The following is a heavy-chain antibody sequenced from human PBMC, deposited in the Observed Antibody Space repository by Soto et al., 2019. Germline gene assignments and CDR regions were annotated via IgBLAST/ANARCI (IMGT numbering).Heavy chain of an antibody. D-gene: IGHD3-9*01. CDR2: FDPEDGET. CDR3: ARCSWYYDILSGYFYYYYYYGMDV. J-gene: IGHJ6*02. CDR1: GYTLTELS. V-gene: IGHV1-24*01. Sequence: EASVKVSCKVSGYTLTELSMHWVRQAPGKGLERMGGFDPEDGETIYAQKFQGRVTMTEDTSTDTAYMELSSLRSEDTAVYYCARCSWYYDILSGYFYYYYYYGMDVWGQGTTVTVSS.